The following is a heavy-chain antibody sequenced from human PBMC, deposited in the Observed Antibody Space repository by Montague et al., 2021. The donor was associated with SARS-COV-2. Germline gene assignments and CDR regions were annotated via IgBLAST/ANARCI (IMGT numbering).Heavy chain of an antibody. D-gene: IGHD4-17*01. J-gene: IGHJ4*02. CDR3: ARENTVTTFGGPYYIDS. CDR1: GSSVRSHY. V-gene: IGHV4-59*02. CDR2: IYDSGST. Sequence: SETLSLTCIVSGSSVRSHYWSWIRQPPGKGLEWIGYIYDSGSTNXNPSLKSRVTISVDTSKNQFSLKLSSVTAADTAVYYCARENTVTTFGGPYYIDSWGQGTLVTVSA.